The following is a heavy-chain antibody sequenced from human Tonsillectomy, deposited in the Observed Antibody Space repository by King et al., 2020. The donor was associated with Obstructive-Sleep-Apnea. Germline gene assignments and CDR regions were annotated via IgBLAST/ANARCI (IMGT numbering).Heavy chain of an antibody. Sequence: QLQESGPGLVKPSETLSLICTVSGGSISYSSYYWGWIRQPPGKGLEWIGSIYYSGTTSYNPSLKSRVTISIDTSRSQFSLKLTSVTAADTAVYYCARDLEGATPGIGFWGQGMLVAVSS. J-gene: IGHJ4*02. CDR2: IYYSGTT. CDR3: ARDLEGATPGIGF. V-gene: IGHV4-39*07. D-gene: IGHD1-26*01. CDR1: GGSISYSSYY.